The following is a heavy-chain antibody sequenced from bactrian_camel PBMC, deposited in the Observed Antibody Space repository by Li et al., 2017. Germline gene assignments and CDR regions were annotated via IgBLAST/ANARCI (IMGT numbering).Heavy chain of an antibody. Sequence: HVQLVESGGGSVQAGGSLTLSCKVSGDDFGRLSMAWFRQAPGKEREGVAGIDRDGVPKYADSVKGRFTISQDNALKILYLQLNSLKPEDTAMYYCASDEGAIHGGGFCTPTRATAKLADFGYWGQGTQVTVS. CDR1: GDDFGRLS. J-gene: IGHJ6*01. CDR2: IDRDGVP. V-gene: IGHV3S55*01. D-gene: IGHD7*01. CDR3: ASDEGAIHGGGFCTPTRATAKLADFGY.